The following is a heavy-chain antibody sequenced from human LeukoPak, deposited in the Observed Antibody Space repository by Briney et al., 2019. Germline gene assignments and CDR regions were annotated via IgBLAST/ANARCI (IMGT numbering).Heavy chain of an antibody. CDR1: GGTFSSYA. V-gene: IGHV1-69*13. J-gene: IGHJ6*02. D-gene: IGHD3-3*01. CDR3: ARASGVLEWLPYYYYYGMDV. CDR2: IIPIFGTA. Sequence: SVKVSCKASGGTFSSYAISWVRQAPGQGLEWMGGIIPIFGTANYAQKFQGRVTITADESTSTAYMELSSLRSEDTAVYYCARASGVLEWLPYYYYYGMDVWGQGTTVTVSS.